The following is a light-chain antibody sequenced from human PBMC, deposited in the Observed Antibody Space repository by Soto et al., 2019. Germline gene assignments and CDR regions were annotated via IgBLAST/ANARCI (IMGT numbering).Light chain of an antibody. CDR3: QQSYTTPR. J-gene: IGKJ1*01. V-gene: IGKV1-39*01. Sequence: DIQMTQSPSSLSASVGDRVTVTCRASQNISSYLNWYQQKPGKAPKLLIYATSSLQSGVPSRFSGSGSGTDFTLTISSLQPEDFATYYCQQSYTTPRFGQGTKVDIK. CDR2: ATS. CDR1: QNISSY.